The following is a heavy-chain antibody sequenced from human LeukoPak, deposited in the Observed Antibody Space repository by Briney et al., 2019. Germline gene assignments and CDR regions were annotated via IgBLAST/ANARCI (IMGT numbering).Heavy chain of an antibody. Sequence: SETLSLTCTVSGGSISSYYWSWIRQPPGKGLEWIGYIYYSGSTNYNPSLKSRVTISVDTSKNQFSLKLSSVTAADPAVYYCARGLIAARDYFFASGGKGTLVPV. CDR3: ARGLIAARDYFFAS. J-gene: IGHJ4*02. CDR1: GGSISSYY. CDR2: IYYSGST. V-gene: IGHV4-59*08. D-gene: IGHD6-6*01.